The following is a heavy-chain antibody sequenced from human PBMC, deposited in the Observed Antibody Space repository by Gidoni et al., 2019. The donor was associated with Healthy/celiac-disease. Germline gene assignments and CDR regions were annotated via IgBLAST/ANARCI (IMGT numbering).Heavy chain of an antibody. J-gene: IGHJ4*02. Sequence: EVQLVESGGGLVKPGGSLRLSCAASGFTFSKAWMSWVRQAPGKGLECVGRIKSKTDGGTTDYAAPVKGRFTISRDDSKNTLYLQMNSLKTEDTAVYYCTTILPHITMIVVVRKRTRQDYWGQGTLVTVSS. D-gene: IGHD3-22*01. CDR1: GFTFSKAW. V-gene: IGHV3-15*01. CDR2: IKSKTDGGTT. CDR3: TTILPHITMIVVVRKRTRQDY.